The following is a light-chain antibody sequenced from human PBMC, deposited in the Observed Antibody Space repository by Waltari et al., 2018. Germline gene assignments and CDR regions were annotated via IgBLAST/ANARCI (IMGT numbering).Light chain of an antibody. CDR2: YKSDSDK. V-gene: IGLV5-45*03. CDR3: MIWYSSAWV. CDR1: SGINVGSSR. Sequence: QAVLTQPSSLSASPGASARLPCTLRSGINVGSSRIYWSQQKPGSPPQYLLRYKSDSDKQQGSGVPSRFSGSKDASANAGILLISGLQSEDEADYYCMIWYSSAWVFGGGTKLTVL. J-gene: IGLJ3*02.